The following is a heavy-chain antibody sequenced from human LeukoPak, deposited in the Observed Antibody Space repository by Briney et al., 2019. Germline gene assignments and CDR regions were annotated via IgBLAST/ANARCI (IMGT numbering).Heavy chain of an antibody. CDR3: ARGQGIGDDY. J-gene: IGHJ4*02. CDR1: GGSFSGYY. CDR2: INHSGST. D-gene: IGHD4-17*01. V-gene: IGHV4-34*01. Sequence: SETLSLTCAVYGGSFSGYYWSWIRQPPGKGLEWIGEINHSGSTNYNPSLKSRVTISVDTSKNQFPLKLSSVTAADTAVYYCARGQGIGDDYWGQGTLVTVSS.